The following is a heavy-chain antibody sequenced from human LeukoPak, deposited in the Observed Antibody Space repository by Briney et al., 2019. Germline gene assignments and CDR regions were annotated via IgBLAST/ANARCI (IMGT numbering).Heavy chain of an antibody. CDR1: GFTFSSYA. CDR3: AKDLVLTWLRIFDY. CDR2: IYGSGGST. J-gene: IGHJ4*02. Sequence: GGSLRLSCAASGFTFSSYAMSWVRQAPRKGLEWVSAIYGSGGSTYYADSVKGRFTISRDNSKNTLYLQMNSLRAEDTAVYYCAKDLVLTWLRIFDYWGQGTLVTVSS. V-gene: IGHV3-23*01. D-gene: IGHD5-12*01.